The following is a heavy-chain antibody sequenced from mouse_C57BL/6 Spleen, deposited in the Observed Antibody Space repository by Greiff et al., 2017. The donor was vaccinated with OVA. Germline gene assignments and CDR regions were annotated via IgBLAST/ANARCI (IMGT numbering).Heavy chain of an antibody. V-gene: IGHV1-80*01. J-gene: IGHJ4*01. D-gene: IGHD1-1*01. Sequence: VQLQQSGAELVKPGASVKISCKASGYAFSSYWMNWVKQRPGKGLEWIGQIYPGDGDTNYNGKFKGKATLTADKSSSTAYMQLSSLTSEDSAVYFCARRITTYYAMDDWGQGTSVTVSS. CDR1: GYAFSSYW. CDR2: IYPGDGDT. CDR3: ARRITTYYAMDD.